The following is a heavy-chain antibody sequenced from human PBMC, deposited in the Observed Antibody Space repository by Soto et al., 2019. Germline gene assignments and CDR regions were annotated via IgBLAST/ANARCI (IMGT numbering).Heavy chain of an antibody. CDR1: GLTFSRAG. CDR2: ISDDGKTI. Sequence: GGSLRLSCAASGLTFSRAGMHWVRQAPGKGLEWVSLISDDGKTIYYADSVKGRFTISRNNSNNTLYLQMNSLGVEDTAVYYCAKDKGKRYFDYWGQGILVTVSS. J-gene: IGHJ4*02. D-gene: IGHD2-15*01. CDR3: AKDKGKRYFDY. V-gene: IGHV3-30*18.